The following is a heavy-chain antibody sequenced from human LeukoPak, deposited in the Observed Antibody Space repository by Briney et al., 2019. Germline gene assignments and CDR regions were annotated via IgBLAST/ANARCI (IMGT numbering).Heavy chain of an antibody. CDR1: GFTFSSYA. CDR2: ISGSGGST. J-gene: IGHJ4*02. V-gene: IGHV3-23*01. Sequence: QAGGSLRLSCAASGFTFSSYAMSWVRQAPGKGLEWVSAISGSGGSTYYADSVKGRFTISRDNSENTLYLQMNSLRAEDTAVYYCAKSMVLELPFYFNYWGQGTLVTVSS. D-gene: IGHD1-7*01. CDR3: AKSMVLELPFYFNY.